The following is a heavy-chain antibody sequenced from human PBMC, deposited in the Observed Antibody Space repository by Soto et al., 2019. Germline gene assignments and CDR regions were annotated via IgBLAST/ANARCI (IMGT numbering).Heavy chain of an antibody. CDR1: GFTFSSYS. D-gene: IGHD2-21*02. Sequence: WETLSLSCAASGFTFSSYSMNWVRQAPGKGLEWVSSISSSSSYIYYADSVKGRFTISRDNARNSLYLQMNSLRAEDTAVYYCARGQYCGGDCLYYYYYYGMDVWGQGTTVTAP. CDR3: ARGQYCGGDCLYYYYYYGMDV. V-gene: IGHV3-21*01. J-gene: IGHJ6*02. CDR2: ISSSSSYI.